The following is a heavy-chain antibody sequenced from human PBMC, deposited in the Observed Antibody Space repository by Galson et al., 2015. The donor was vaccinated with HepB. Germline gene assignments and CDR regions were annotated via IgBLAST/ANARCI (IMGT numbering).Heavy chain of an antibody. Sequence: SLRLSCAASGFTFSNAWMSWVRQAPGKGLEWVGRIKTKTDGGTTDYAAPVKGTFTISRDDSTSTLYLQMNSLKTEDTAVYYCARDQGPGDYDYWGQGTLVTVSS. V-gene: IGHV3-15*01. J-gene: IGHJ4*02. D-gene: IGHD4-17*01. CDR3: ARDQGPGDYDY. CDR2: IKTKTDGGTT. CDR1: GFTFSNAW.